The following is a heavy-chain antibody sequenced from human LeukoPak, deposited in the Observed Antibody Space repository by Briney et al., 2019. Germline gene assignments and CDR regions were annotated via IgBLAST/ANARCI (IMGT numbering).Heavy chain of an antibody. CDR1: GGSISSYY. J-gene: IGHJ4*02. CDR2: IYYSGST. Sequence: PSETLSLTCTVSGGSISSYYWSWIRQPPGKGLEWIGYIYYSGSTNYNPSLKSRVTISVDTSKNHFSLNLSYVTAADTAVYYCARLVVIKGAFDYWGQGTLVTVSS. CDR3: ARLVVIKGAFDY. D-gene: IGHD3-22*01. V-gene: IGHV4-59*12.